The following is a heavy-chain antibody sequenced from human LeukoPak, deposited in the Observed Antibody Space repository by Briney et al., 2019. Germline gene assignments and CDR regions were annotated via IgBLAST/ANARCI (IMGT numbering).Heavy chain of an antibody. Sequence: GGSLRLSCAASGFTFSNYAMNWVRQAPGKGLEWVSDISGSDGSTYYADSVKGRFTISRDNSKNTLYLQMNSLRAEDTAVYFCAKVPFGYGSGSPRYFDYWGQGTLVIVSS. D-gene: IGHD3-10*01. CDR3: AKVPFGYGSGSPRYFDY. J-gene: IGHJ4*02. CDR2: ISGSDGST. V-gene: IGHV3-23*01. CDR1: GFTFSNYA.